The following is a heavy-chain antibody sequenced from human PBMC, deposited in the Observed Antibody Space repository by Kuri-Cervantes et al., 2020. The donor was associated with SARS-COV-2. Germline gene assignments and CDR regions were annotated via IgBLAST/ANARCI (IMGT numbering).Heavy chain of an antibody. J-gene: IGHJ4*02. CDR1: GFTFSSYS. D-gene: IGHD3-22*01. CDR2: ISSSSSTI. V-gene: IGHV3-48*01. CDR3: ARGYYDSSGYYPLFDY. Sequence: GESLKISCAASGFTFSSYSMNWVRQAPGKELGWVSYISSSSSTIYYADSVKGRFTISRDNAKNSLYLQMNSLRAEDTAVYYCARGYYDSSGYYPLFDYWGQGTLVTVSS.